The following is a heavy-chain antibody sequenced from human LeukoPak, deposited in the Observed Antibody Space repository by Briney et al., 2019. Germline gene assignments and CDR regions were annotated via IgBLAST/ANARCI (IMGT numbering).Heavy chain of an antibody. V-gene: IGHV1-69*04. Sequence: SVKVSCKASGGTFSSYAISWVRQAPGQGLEWMGRIIPILGIANYAQKFQGRVTITADKSTSTAYMELSRLRSEDTAVYYCARGVGATGYFDYWGQGTLVTVSS. CDR2: IIPILGIA. D-gene: IGHD1-26*01. J-gene: IGHJ4*02. CDR3: ARGVGATGYFDY. CDR1: GGTFSSYA.